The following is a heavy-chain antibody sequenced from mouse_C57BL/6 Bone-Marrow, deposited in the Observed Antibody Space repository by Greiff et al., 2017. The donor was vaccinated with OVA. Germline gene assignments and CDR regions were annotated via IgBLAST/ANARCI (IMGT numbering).Heavy chain of an antibody. CDR1: GFSLTSYG. V-gene: IGHV2-6-1*01. J-gene: IGHJ4*01. CDR2: IWSDGST. Sequence: QVQLKQSGPGLVAPSQSLSITCTVSGFSLTSYGVHWVRQPPGKGLEWLVVIWSDGSTTYNSALKSRLSISKDNSKSQVFLKMNSLQTDDTAMYYCARHPNYYGYAMDYWGQGTSVTVSS. CDR3: ARHPNYYGYAMDY. D-gene: IGHD1-1*01.